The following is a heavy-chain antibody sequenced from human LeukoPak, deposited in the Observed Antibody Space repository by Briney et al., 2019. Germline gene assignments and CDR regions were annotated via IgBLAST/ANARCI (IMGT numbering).Heavy chain of an antibody. CDR2: IYYSGST. CDR1: GGSISRNY. Sequence: SETLSLTCTDSGGSISRNYRSWIRQPPGKGLEWIGYIYYSGSTNYNPSLKSRVTISEDSAKNQFSLKLSSVTAADTAVYYCARSYSGYDSNAFDIWGQGTTVTVSS. D-gene: IGHD5-12*01. J-gene: IGHJ3*02. V-gene: IGHV4-59*01. CDR3: ARSYSGYDSNAFDI.